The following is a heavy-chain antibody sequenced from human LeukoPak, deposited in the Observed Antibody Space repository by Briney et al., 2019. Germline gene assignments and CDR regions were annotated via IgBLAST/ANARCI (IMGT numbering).Heavy chain of an antibody. J-gene: IGHJ4*02. CDR1: GGSISSGGYY. V-gene: IGHV4-31*03. Sequence: ASETLSLTCTVSGGSISSGGYYWNWIRQHPGKGLEWIGYIYYSGSTYYNPSLKSRVTILVDTSKNQFSLKLSSVTAADTAVYYCARDRYSGYDLVYWGQGTLVTVSS. CDR2: IYYSGST. D-gene: IGHD5-12*01. CDR3: ARDRYSGYDLVY.